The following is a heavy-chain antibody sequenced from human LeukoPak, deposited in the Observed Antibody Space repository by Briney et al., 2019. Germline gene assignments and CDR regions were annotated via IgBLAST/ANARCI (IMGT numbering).Heavy chain of an antibody. Sequence: PGGSLRLSCAASGFNFSGYGMSWVRQAPGKGLEWVSAITGSGGGTYYADSVQGRFTISRDNSKNTVFLQMNSLRAEDTAVYYCAKDSSGWWIDYWGQGTLVTVSS. V-gene: IGHV3-23*01. CDR2: ITGSGGGT. D-gene: IGHD6-19*01. CDR1: GFNFSGYG. CDR3: AKDSSGWWIDY. J-gene: IGHJ4*02.